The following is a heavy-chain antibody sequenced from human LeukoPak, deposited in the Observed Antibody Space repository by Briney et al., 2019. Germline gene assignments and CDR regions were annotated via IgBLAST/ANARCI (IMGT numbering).Heavy chain of an antibody. CDR3: ARRRRATPILFDY. CDR2: IYYSGST. V-gene: IGHV4-30-4*01. CDR1: GGSISSGDYC. Sequence: SETLSLTCTVSGGSISSGDYCWSWLRQPPGKGLQWFGYIYYSGSTHYKPTPKRPATISVDTSKNEFSLKLSSVTAADTAVYYCARRRRATPILFDYWGQGTLVTVSS. J-gene: IGHJ4*02. D-gene: IGHD5-12*01.